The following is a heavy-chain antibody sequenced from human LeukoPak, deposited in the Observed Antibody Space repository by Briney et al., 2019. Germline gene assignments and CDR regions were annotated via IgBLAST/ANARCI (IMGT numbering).Heavy chain of an antibody. CDR1: AFIFSSYG. V-gene: IGHV3-30*02. D-gene: IGHD3-22*01. J-gene: IGHJ4*02. CDR3: AKDSGYSGMDY. Sequence: GGSLRLSCAASAFIFSSYGMHWVRQAPGKGLEWVAFIQSDGSNKYYADSVKGRFTISRDNSKNTLYLQMNSLRAEDTAVYYCAKDSGYSGMDYWGQGTLVTASS. CDR2: IQSDGSNK.